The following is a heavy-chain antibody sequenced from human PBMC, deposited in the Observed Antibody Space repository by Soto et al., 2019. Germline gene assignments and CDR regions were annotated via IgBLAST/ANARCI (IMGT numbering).Heavy chain of an antibody. CDR3: ARDHGYYYGMDV. CDR2: IYHSGNT. J-gene: IGHJ6*02. CDR1: GGSITTGGSY. V-gene: IGHV4-31*03. Sequence: SETLSLTCTVSGGSITTGGSYWSWIRQHPGKGLEWIGNIYHSGNTYYNPSLKSRLTISVDTSKNHFSLMVDSVTAADTAVYYCARDHGYYYGMDVWGQGTTVTVSS.